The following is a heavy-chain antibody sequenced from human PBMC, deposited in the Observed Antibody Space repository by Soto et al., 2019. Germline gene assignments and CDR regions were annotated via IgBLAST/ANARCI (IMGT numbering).Heavy chain of an antibody. CDR3: ARDQVLLWFGALSGIITDYYYGMDV. CDR2: INPSGGST. CDR1: GYTFTSYY. J-gene: IGHJ6*02. V-gene: IGHV1-46*01. D-gene: IGHD3-10*01. Sequence: APVKVSCKASGYTFTSYYMHWVRQAPGQGLEWMGIINPSGGSTSYAQKFQGRVTMTRDTSTSTVYMELSSLRSEDTAVYYCARDQVLLWFGALSGIITDYYYGMDVWGQGTTVTVSS.